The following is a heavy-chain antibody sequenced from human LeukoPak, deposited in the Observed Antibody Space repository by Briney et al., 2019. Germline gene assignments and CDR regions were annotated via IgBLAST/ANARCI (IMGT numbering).Heavy chain of an antibody. V-gene: IGHV4-61*02. CDR2: IYSSGYT. J-gene: IGHJ3*02. D-gene: IGHD3-22*01. CDR1: GDSITSGDYY. CDR3: ARLLPRYYDSSGQYSDI. Sequence: PSETLYLTCTVSGDSITSGDYYWTRIRQPAGKTLEWIGRIYSSGYTVYSPSLKSRATISLDASKNQFSLTLNSVTAADTAVYYCARLLPRYYDSSGQYSDIWGQGTMVTVSS.